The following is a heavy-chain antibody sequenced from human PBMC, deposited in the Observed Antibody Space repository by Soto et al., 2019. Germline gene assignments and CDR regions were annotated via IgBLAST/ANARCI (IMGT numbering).Heavy chain of an antibody. CDR2: ISAYNGNT. J-gene: IGHJ3*02. D-gene: IGHD2-15*01. CDR3: ASQGYCSGGSCYSGGRFAFDI. CDR1: GYTFTSYG. V-gene: IGHV1-18*01. Sequence: QVQLVQSGAEVKKPGASVKVSCKASGYTFTSYGISWVRQAPGQGLEWMGWISAYNGNTSYAQKLQGRVTMTTDTSTSTAYMELRSLRSDDTAVYYCASQGYCSGGSCYSGGRFAFDIWGQGTMVTVSS.